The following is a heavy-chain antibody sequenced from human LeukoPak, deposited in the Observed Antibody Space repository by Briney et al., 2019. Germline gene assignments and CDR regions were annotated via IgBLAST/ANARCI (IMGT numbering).Heavy chain of an antibody. Sequence: ASVKVSCKASGYTFTSYGISWVRQAPGQGLEWMGWISAHNGNTNYAQMLQARVTMTTDTSTSTAYMELRSLRSDDTAVYYCARDYYYDSIFFHYWGQGTLVTVSS. CDR1: GYTFTSYG. J-gene: IGHJ4*02. CDR2: ISAHNGNT. D-gene: IGHD3-22*01. CDR3: ARDYYYDSIFFHY. V-gene: IGHV1-18*01.